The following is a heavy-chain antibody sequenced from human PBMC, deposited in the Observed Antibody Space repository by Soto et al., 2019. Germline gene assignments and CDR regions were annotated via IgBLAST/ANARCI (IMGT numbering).Heavy chain of an antibody. CDR2: ISSSSSYI. V-gene: IGHV3-21*01. J-gene: IGHJ6*03. D-gene: IGHD6-13*01. Sequence: EVQLVESGGGLVKPGGSLRLSCAASGFTFSSYSMNWVRQAPGKGLEWVSSISSSSSYIYYADSVKGRFTISRDNAKNSLYLQMNILRAEDTAVYYCARDPYSSSWYGYYYYYMDVWGKGTTVTVSS. CDR1: GFTFSSYS. CDR3: ARDPYSSSWYGYYYYYMDV.